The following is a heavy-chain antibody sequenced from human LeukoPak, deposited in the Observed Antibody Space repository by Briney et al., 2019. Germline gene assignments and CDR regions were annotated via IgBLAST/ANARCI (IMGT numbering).Heavy chain of an antibody. CDR2: ISSNGGST. CDR3: AKADGDYPTPDY. V-gene: IGHV3-64*01. CDR1: GFTFSSYA. J-gene: IGHJ4*02. Sequence: GGSLRLSCAASGFTFSSYAMHWVRQAPGKGLEYVSAISSNGGSTYYANSVKGRFTISRDNSKNTLYLQMNSLRAEDTAVYYCAKADGDYPTPDYWGQGTLVTVSS. D-gene: IGHD4-17*01.